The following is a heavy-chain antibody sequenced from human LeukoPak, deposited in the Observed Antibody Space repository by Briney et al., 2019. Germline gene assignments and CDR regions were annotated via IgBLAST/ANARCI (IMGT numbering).Heavy chain of an antibody. V-gene: IGHV3-30-3*01. CDR2: ISYDGSNE. D-gene: IGHD1-1*01. CDR1: GFTFSSYA. J-gene: IGHJ4*02. Sequence: GGSLRLSCAASGFTFSSYAMHWVRQAPGKGLEWVAVISYDGSNEYYADSVKGRFTISRDNSKNTLYLQMNSLRAEDTAVYYCARETGGGFDYWGQGALVTVSS. CDR3: ARETGGGFDY.